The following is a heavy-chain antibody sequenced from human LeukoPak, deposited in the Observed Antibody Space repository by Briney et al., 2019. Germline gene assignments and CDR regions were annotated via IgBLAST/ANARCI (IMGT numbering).Heavy chain of an antibody. CDR1: GGTFSSYA. Sequence: ASVKVSCEASGGTFSSYAISWVRQAPGQGLEWMGGIIPIFGTANYAQKFQGRVTITTDESTSTAYMELSSLRSEDTAVYYCARDRNIVGATTFWFDPWGQGTLVTVSS. J-gene: IGHJ5*02. V-gene: IGHV1-69*05. CDR3: ARDRNIVGATTFWFDP. D-gene: IGHD1-26*01. CDR2: IIPIFGTA.